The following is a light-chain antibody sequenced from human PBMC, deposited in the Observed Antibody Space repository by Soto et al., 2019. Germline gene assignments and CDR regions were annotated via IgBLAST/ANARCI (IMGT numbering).Light chain of an antibody. V-gene: IGLV2-14*01. CDR1: SSDVGGYNY. Sequence: QSVLTQPGSVSGSPGQSLTISCIGTSSDVGGYNYVSWYQHHPGNDPKLIIYEVSNRPSGVSNRFSGSKSANTASLTISGLQADDEADYSCSSSTSSSNYVFGIGKKVTV. CDR2: EVS. J-gene: IGLJ1*01. CDR3: SSSTSSSNYV.